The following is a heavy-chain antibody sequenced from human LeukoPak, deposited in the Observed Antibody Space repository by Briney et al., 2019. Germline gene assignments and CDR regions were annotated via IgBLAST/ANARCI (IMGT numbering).Heavy chain of an antibody. J-gene: IGHJ2*01. CDR3: TTDCTDYGEWGWYFDL. D-gene: IGHD4-17*01. Sequence: GGSLRLSCAASGFTFSNAWMSWVRQAPGKGLEWVGRIKSKTDGGTTDYAAPVKGRFTISRDDSKNTLYLQMNSLKTEDTAVYYCTTDCTDYGEWGWYFDLWGRGTLVTVSS. CDR2: IKSKTDGGTT. CDR1: GFTFSNAW. V-gene: IGHV3-15*01.